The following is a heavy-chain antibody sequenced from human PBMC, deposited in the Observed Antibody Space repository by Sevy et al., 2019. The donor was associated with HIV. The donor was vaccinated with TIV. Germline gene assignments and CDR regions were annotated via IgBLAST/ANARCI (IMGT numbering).Heavy chain of an antibody. CDR2: ISPHNGDT. Sequence: ASVKVSCKVSGYTFSTYRIMWVRQARGQGLEWMGWISPHNGDTNYAQKFQGRVTMITGTSTTTAHMELGSLRSDDTAVYYCARAYCSGGSCYSLAYWGQGTQVTVSS. CDR1: GYTFSTYR. CDR3: ARAYCSGGSCYSLAY. V-gene: IGHV1-18*01. D-gene: IGHD2-15*01. J-gene: IGHJ4*02.